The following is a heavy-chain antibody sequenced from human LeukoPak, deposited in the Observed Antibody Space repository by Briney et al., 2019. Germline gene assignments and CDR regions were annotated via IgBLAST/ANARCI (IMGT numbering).Heavy chain of an antibody. CDR3: ARVEFTSGYSHIY. V-gene: IGHV1-8*01. CDR1: GYTFTSYD. J-gene: IGHJ4*02. Sequence: ASVKVSCKASGYTFTSYDINWVRQATGQGLEWMGWMNPNSGNTGYAQKFQGRVTMTGNIFISTAYMELSNLRSEDTAVYYCARVEFTSGYSHIYWGQGTLVTVSS. CDR2: MNPNSGNT. D-gene: IGHD5-12*01.